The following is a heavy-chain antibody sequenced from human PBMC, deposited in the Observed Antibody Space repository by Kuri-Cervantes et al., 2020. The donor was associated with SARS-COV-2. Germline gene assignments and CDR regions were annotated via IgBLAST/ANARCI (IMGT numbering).Heavy chain of an antibody. CDR2: IYSGGSST. Sequence: GGSLRLSCAASGFTFSSYAMSWVRQAPGKGLEWVSVIYSGGSSTYYADSVKGRFTISRDNAKNSLYLQMNSLRAEDTALYYCAKGLRGAFDYWGQGTLVTVSS. CDR3: AKGLRGAFDY. V-gene: IGHV3-23*03. J-gene: IGHJ4*02. D-gene: IGHD5-12*01. CDR1: GFTFSSYA.